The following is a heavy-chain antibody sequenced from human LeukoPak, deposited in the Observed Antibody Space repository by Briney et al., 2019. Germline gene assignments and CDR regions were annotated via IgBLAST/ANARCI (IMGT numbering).Heavy chain of an antibody. CDR1: GGSFSGYY. D-gene: IGHD2-2*01. CDR3: VRDIVVVPDYAIDV. J-gene: IGHJ6*02. V-gene: IGHV4-34*01. Sequence: SETLSLTCAVYGGSFSGYYWSWIRQPPGKGLEWIGEINHSGSTNYNPSLKSRVTISVDTSKNQFSLKLSSVTAADTAVYYCVRDIVVVPDYAIDVWGQGTTVTVSS. CDR2: INHSGST.